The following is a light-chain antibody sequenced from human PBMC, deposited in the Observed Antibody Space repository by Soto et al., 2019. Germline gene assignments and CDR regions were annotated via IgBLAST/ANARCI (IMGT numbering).Light chain of an antibody. CDR1: QSVSSSY. V-gene: IGKV3-20*01. J-gene: IGKJ3*01. CDR2: AAS. Sequence: EIVLTQSPGTLSLSPGERATLSCRASQSVSSSYLAWYQQKPGQAPRLLIYAASSRATGIPDRLSGSGSGTDFTLTISRLEAEDFAVYYCQQYGSSPFTFGPGTKVDI. CDR3: QQYGSSPFT.